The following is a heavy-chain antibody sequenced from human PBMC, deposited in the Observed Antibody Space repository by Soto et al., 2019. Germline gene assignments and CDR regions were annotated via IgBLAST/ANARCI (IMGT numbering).Heavy chain of an antibody. D-gene: IGHD5-12*01. V-gene: IGHV1-3*01. CDR3: ASTRKGNRGYDYYFDCMDV. J-gene: IGHJ6*02. Sequence: QVKLVQSGAEVKKPGASVKVSCEASGYTFPNYAIHWVRQAPGQRLECMGWINGGNGNTKYSQKFQGRVTITRDTSVTTAYMELSSLESEETAVYYCASTRKGNRGYDYYFDCMDVWGHGTTVPVS. CDR2: INGGNGNT. CDR1: GYTFPNYA.